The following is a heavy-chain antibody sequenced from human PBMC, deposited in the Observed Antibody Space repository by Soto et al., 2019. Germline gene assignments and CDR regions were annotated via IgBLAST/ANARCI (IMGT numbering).Heavy chain of an antibody. CDR2: INPNSGGT. Sequence: ASVKVSCKASGSTFTGHYIHWVRQAPGQGLEWMGWINPNSGGTSYAQKFQGRLTMTTDTSITTAYMKLSRLSSDDTAFYYCAKGGCFSRTFLWYFDYWGQGTLVTVSS. V-gene: IGHV1-2*02. J-gene: IGHJ4*02. CDR1: GSTFTGHY. CDR3: AKGGCFSRTFLWYFDY. D-gene: IGHD3-16*01.